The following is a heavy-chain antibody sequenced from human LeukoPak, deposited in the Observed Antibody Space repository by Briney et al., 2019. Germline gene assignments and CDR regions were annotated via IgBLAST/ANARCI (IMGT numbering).Heavy chain of an antibody. J-gene: IGHJ4*02. V-gene: IGHV3-23*01. D-gene: IGHD3-22*01. CDR1: GFTFSNFA. CDR2: ISGGGNNR. Sequence: PGGSLRLSCAASGFTFSNFAVSWVRQAPGKGLEWVSAISGGGNNRYYADYVKGRFTISRDNSKNTLYLQMNSLRAEDTAVYYCAAGVRDSSSYFDYWGQGTLVTVSP. CDR3: AAGVRDSSSYFDY.